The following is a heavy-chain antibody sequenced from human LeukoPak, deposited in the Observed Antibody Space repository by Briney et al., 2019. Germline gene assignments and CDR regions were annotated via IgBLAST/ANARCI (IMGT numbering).Heavy chain of an antibody. V-gene: IGHV4-30-4*08. J-gene: IGHJ6*03. CDR3: ARDTPYYDILTGRRNMDV. CDR2: IYYSGST. D-gene: IGHD3-9*01. Sequence: PSETLSLTGTVSGGSISSGDYYWSWIRQPPGRGLEWIVYIYYSGSTYYNPSLKSRVTISVDTSKNQFSLKLSSVTAADTAVYYCARDTPYYDILTGRRNMDVWGKGTTVTVSS. CDR1: GGSISSGDYY.